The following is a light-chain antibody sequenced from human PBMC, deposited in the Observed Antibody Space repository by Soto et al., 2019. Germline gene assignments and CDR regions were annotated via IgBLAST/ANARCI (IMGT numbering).Light chain of an antibody. J-gene: IGLJ2*01. CDR2: GNS. V-gene: IGLV1-40*01. CDR3: QSYDSSLSGVV. Sequence: QSVLTQPHSVSGAPGQRGTIPCTGNSSNNGEGYYVHWYQQLPGTAPKLLIYGNSNRPSGVPDRFSGSKSGTSASLAITGLQAEDEADYYCQSYDSSLSGVVFGGGTKVTVL. CDR1: SSNNGEGYY.